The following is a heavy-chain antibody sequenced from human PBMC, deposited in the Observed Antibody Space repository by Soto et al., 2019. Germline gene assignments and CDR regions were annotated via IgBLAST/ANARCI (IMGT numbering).Heavy chain of an antibody. CDR1: GFYFVNSA. J-gene: IGHJ6*01. V-gene: IGHV3-30-3*02. CDR3: PKTGGRVRGSYDSEAMDV. Sequence: GRPLTLSCAATGFYFVNSAMQWVRQAPGKGVGGVAVLSYDGSDEYYADSVRGRFTVSRDNSTNNMYLQMNSLRAEDTSLCSCPKTGGRVRGSYDSEAMDV. CDR2: LSYDGSDE. D-gene: IGHD5-12*01.